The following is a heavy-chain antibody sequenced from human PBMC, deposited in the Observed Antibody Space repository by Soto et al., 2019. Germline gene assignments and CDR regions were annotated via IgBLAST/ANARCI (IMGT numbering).Heavy chain of an antibody. CDR2: VKQDGSEK. V-gene: IGHV3-7*01. Sequence: LRFSCAASGFTFSSYWMSWVRQAPGKGLEWVANVKQDGSEKYYVDSVKGRFTISRDNAKNSLYLQMNSLRAEDTAVYYCARDSPIAAADYWGQGTLVTVSS. D-gene: IGHD6-13*01. CDR1: GFTFSSYW. J-gene: IGHJ4*02. CDR3: ARDSPIAAADY.